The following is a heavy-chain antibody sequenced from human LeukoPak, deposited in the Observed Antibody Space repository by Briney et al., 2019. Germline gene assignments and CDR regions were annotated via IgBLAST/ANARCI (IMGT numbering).Heavy chain of an antibody. Sequence: GGSLRLSCAASGFTFSSYAMSWVRQAPGKGLEWVSAISGSGGSTYYADSVKGRFTISRDNSKNTLYLQMNSLRAEDTAVYYCAKSAARNYYDSSGYYYFDYWGQGTLVTVSS. J-gene: IGHJ4*02. CDR2: ISGSGGST. D-gene: IGHD3-22*01. V-gene: IGHV3-23*01. CDR3: AKSAARNYYDSSGYYYFDY. CDR1: GFTFSSYA.